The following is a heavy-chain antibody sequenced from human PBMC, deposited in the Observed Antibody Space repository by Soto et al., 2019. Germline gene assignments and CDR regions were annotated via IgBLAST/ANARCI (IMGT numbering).Heavy chain of an antibody. Sequence: TGGSLRLSCAASGFTFSSYAMSWVRQAPGKGLEWVSAISGSGGSTYYADSVKGRFTISRDNSKNTLYLQMNSLRAEDTAVYYCAKNRYYDILTGYYDYWGQGTLVTVSS. V-gene: IGHV3-23*01. CDR1: GFTFSSYA. D-gene: IGHD3-9*01. J-gene: IGHJ4*02. CDR2: ISGSGGST. CDR3: AKNRYYDILTGYYDY.